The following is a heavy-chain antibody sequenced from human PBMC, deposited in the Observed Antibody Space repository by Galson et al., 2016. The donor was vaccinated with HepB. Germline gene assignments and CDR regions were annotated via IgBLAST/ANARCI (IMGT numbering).Heavy chain of an antibody. J-gene: IGHJ4*02. CDR1: GGSISSYY. Sequence: TLSLTCTVSGGSISSYYWSWIRQPPGKGLEWIAYTYYSGTTNYNPSLKSRVTISVDTFKNQFSLKMNSVTAADTAVYYCARGRGGSGSPFEHWGQGTLVTVSS. D-gene: IGHD6-19*01. CDR2: TYYSGTT. V-gene: IGHV4-59*01. CDR3: ARGRGGSGSPFEH.